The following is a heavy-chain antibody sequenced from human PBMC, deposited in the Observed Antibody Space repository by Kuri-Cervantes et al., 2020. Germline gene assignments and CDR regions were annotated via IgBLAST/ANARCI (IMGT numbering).Heavy chain of an antibody. V-gene: IGHV3-13*01. CDR3: ARAATLYLLGSYYMDV. Sequence: GESLKISCAASGFTFDDYGMSWVRQATGKGLEWVSAIGSAGDTYYPGSVKGRFTISRENARNSLYLQMNSLRAGDTAVYYCARAATLYLLGSYYMDVWGKGTTVTVSS. J-gene: IGHJ6*03. CDR2: IGSAGDT. CDR1: GFTFDDYG. D-gene: IGHD2-8*01.